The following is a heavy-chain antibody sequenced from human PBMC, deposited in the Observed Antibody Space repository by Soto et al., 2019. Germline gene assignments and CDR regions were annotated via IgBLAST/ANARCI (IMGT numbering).Heavy chain of an antibody. CDR2: IYYSGST. J-gene: IGHJ6*02. CDR1: GGSISSYY. V-gene: IGHV4-59*01. Sequence: EPLSLTCTVSGGSISSYYWSWIRQPPGKGLEWIGYIYYSGSTNYNPSLKSRVTISLDTSKNQFSLKLSSVTAADTAVYYCARALAAAVSYGMDVWGQGTTVTVSS. D-gene: IGHD6-13*01. CDR3: ARALAAAVSYGMDV.